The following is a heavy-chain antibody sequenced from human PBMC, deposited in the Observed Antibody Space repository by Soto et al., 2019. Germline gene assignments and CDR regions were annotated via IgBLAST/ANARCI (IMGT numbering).Heavy chain of an antibody. J-gene: IGHJ5*02. D-gene: IGHD2-2*01. Sequence: QVQLQESGPGLVKPSETLSLTCTVSGGSISSYYWSWIRQPPGKGLEWIGYIYYSGSTNYNPSLKRRVTISVDTSKNQFSLKLSSVPAADTAVYYCAREVVPAAIQENWFDPWGQGTLVTVSS. CDR1: GGSISSYY. CDR3: AREVVPAAIQENWFDP. CDR2: IYYSGST. V-gene: IGHV4-59*01.